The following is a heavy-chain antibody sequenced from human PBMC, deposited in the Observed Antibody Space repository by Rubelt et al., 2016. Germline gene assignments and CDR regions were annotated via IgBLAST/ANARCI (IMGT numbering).Heavy chain of an antibody. V-gene: IGHV1-18*01. CDR2: ISAYNGNT. Sequence: QVQLVQSGAEVKKPGASVKVSCKASGYTFTSYGISWVRQAPGQGLEWMGWISAYNGNTNYAQKLQGRVHMTTAQPTRTAYMERRSLSSDDTAVYYGARVMITFGGVIEVGWFDPWGQGTLVTVSS. CDR3: ARVMITFGGVIEVGWFDP. D-gene: IGHD3-16*02. CDR1: GYTFTSYG. J-gene: IGHJ5*02.